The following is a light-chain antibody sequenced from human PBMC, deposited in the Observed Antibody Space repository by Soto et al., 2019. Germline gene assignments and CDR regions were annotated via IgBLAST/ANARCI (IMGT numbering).Light chain of an antibody. CDR3: MQGTHWPLT. Sequence: DVVMTQSPLSLPVTLGQPASISCRSSQGLVHSDGNTYLNWFQQRPGQSPRRLIDKVSNRNPGVPVRFSGSESGTDFTLKISRVEAEDVGVYYCMQGTHWPLTFGQGTKVEIK. V-gene: IGKV2-30*02. CDR1: QGLVHSDGNTY. CDR2: KVS. J-gene: IGKJ1*01.